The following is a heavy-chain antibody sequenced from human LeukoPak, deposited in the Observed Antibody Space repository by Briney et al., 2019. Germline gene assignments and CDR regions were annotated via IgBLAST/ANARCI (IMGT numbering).Heavy chain of an antibody. CDR2: IKQDGSEK. V-gene: IGHV3-7*03. D-gene: IGHD6-19*01. Sequence: GGSLRLSCAASGFTFSSYWMSWVRQAPGKGLEWVANIKQDGSEKYYVDSVKGRFAISRDNAKNSLYLQMNSLRAEDTAVYYCARITYSSGWYGENYYFDYWGQGTLVTVSS. CDR1: GFTFSSYW. J-gene: IGHJ4*02. CDR3: ARITYSSGWYGENYYFDY.